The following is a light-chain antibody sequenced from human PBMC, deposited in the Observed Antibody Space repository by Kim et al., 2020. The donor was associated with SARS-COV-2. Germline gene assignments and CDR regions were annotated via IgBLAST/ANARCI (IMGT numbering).Light chain of an antibody. CDR3: QQYGSSPPYT. V-gene: IGKV3-20*01. CDR2: GAS. CDR1: QSVSSSY. J-gene: IGKJ2*01. Sequence: SPGERATLSCRASQSVSSSYLAWYQQKPGQAPRLLIDGASSRATGIPDRFSGSGSGTDFTLTISRLGPEDFAGYYCQQYGSSPPYTCGQGTKLEI.